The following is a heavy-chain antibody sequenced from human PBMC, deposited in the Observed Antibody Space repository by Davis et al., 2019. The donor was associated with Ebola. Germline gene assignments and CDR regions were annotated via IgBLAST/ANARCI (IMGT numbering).Heavy chain of an antibody. CDR2: ISSSGSTI. CDR1: GFTFSNAW. D-gene: IGHD2-15*01. CDR3: ARGLYCSGGSCYSGLDY. V-gene: IGHV3-11*01. Sequence: PGGSLRLSCAASGFTFSNAWMSWVRQAPGKGLEWVSYISSSGSTIYYADSVKGRFTISRDNAKNSLYLQMNSLRAEDTAVYYCARGLYCSGGSCYSGLDYWGQGTLVTVSS. J-gene: IGHJ4*02.